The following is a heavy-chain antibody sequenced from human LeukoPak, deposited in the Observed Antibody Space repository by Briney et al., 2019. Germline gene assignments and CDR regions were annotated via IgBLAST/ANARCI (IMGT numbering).Heavy chain of an antibody. CDR3: ARQWYGSGSYTLDY. V-gene: IGHV4-59*01. CDR1: GGSFSTYY. Sequence: SETLSLTCTVFGGSFSTYYWSWIRQPPGKVLEWIGYIFYSGSTNYNPSLKSRVTISEDTSQNQFSLKLSSVTAADTAVYYCARQWYGSGSYTLDYWGQGTLVTVSS. J-gene: IGHJ4*02. CDR2: IFYSGST. D-gene: IGHD3-10*01.